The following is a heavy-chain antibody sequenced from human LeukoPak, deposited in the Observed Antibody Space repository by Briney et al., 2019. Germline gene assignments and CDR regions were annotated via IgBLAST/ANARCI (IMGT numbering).Heavy chain of an antibody. CDR2: ISSSSSYI. CDR1: GFTFSSYS. V-gene: IGHV3-21*01. D-gene: IGHD2-2*01. Sequence: GGSLRLSCAASGFTFSSYSMNWVRRARGKELEWVSCISSSSSYIYYADSVKGRFTISRDNAKNSLYLQMNSLRAEDTAVYYCARDPLYCSSTSCFSDYWGQGTLVTVSS. J-gene: IGHJ4*02. CDR3: ARDPLYCSSTSCFSDY.